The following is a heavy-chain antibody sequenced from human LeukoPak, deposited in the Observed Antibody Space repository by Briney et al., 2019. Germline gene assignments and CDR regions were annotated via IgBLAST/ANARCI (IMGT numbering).Heavy chain of an antibody. CDR2: ISYDGSNT. Sequence: GGSLRLSCAASGFTFSSYGMHWVRQAPGKGLEWVAGISYDGSNTYYADSVKGRFTISRDNSKNTVYLQMNSLRAEDTAVYYCAKDLGFAQLWYFNCWGQGTLVTVSS. V-gene: IGHV3-30*18. CDR3: AKDLGFAQLWYFNC. J-gene: IGHJ4*02. D-gene: IGHD5-18*01. CDR1: GFTFSSYG.